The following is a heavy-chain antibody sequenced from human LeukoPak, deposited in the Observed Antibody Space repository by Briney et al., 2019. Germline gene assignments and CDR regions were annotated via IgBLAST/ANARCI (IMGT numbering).Heavy chain of an antibody. CDR2: ISIGSSSI. CDR1: GFTFSTYS. D-gene: IGHD2-2*01. CDR3: ARVQRGYCSSTSCYYFDF. V-gene: IGHV3-21*01. Sequence: AGGSLRLSCAASGFTFSTYSMNWARQAPGKGLEWVSSISIGSSSIYYADSMKGRFTISRDNAKNSLYLQMNSLRAEDTAVYYCARVQRGYCSSTSCYYFDFWGQGTLVTVSS. J-gene: IGHJ4*02.